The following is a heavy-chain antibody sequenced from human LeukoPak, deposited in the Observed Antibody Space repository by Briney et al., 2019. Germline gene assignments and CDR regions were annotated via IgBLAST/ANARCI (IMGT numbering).Heavy chain of an antibody. Sequence: GGSLRLSCAASGFTFSGYWMHSVRQAPGKGLVWVSRITSDGSSTRYADSVKRRFTISRDNAKNSLYLQMSSLRAEDTAVYYCARDAGWYFDLWGRGTLVTVSS. V-gene: IGHV3-74*01. CDR1: GFTFSGYW. CDR2: ITSDGSST. CDR3: ARDAGWYFDL. J-gene: IGHJ2*01.